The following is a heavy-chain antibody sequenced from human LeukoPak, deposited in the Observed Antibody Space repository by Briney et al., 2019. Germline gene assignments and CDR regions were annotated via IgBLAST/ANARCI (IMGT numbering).Heavy chain of an antibody. CDR1: GESFSGYY. D-gene: IGHD3-9*01. V-gene: IGHV4-59*01. Sequence: SETLSLTCAVYGESFSGYYWSWIRQPPGKGLEWIGYIYYSGSTNYNPSLKSRVTISVDTSKNQFSLKLSSVTAADTAVYYCARENYDISYYYMDVWGKGTTVTISS. CDR2: IYYSGST. CDR3: ARENYDISYYYMDV. J-gene: IGHJ6*03.